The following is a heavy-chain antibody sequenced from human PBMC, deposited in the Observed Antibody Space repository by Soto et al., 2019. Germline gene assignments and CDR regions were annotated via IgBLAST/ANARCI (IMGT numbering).Heavy chain of an antibody. CDR2: IKSKTDGGTT. Sequence: GGSLRLSCAASGFTFSNAWMSLVRQAPGKGLEWVGRIKSKTDGGTTDYTAPVKGRFTISRDDSRNTLYLQMNSLKTEDTAVYYCAREGQPSGTPNWFDPWGQGTLVTVSS. V-gene: IGHV3-15*01. CDR1: GFTFSNAW. J-gene: IGHJ5*02. D-gene: IGHD6-25*01. CDR3: AREGQPSGTPNWFDP.